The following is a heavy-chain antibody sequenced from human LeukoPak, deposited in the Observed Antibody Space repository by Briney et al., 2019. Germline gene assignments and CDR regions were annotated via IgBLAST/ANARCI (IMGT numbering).Heavy chain of an antibody. CDR3: ARDDSSDWVFDY. CDR2: IKQDGSEK. D-gene: IGHD3-22*01. CDR1: GFTFSSCW. Sequence: PGGSLRLSCAASGFTFSSCWMSWVRQAPGKGLEWVANIKQDGSEKYYVDSVKGRFTISRDNAKNSLYLQMNSLRAEDTAVYYCARDDSSDWVFDYWGQGTLVTVSS. J-gene: IGHJ4*02. V-gene: IGHV3-7*01.